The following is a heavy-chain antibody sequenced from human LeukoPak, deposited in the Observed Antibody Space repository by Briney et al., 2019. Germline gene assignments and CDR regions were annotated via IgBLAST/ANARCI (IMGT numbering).Heavy chain of an antibody. Sequence: GASVKVSCKASGYTFTGYYMHWVRQAPGQGLEWMGWINPNSGGTNYAQKFQGRVTMTRDTSISTAYMELSRLRSDDTAVYYCARSGEGREWSPFDRFDPWGQGTLVTVSS. CDR2: INPNSGGT. J-gene: IGHJ5*02. D-gene: IGHD3-3*01. CDR1: GYTFTGYY. CDR3: ARSGEGREWSPFDRFDP. V-gene: IGHV1-2*02.